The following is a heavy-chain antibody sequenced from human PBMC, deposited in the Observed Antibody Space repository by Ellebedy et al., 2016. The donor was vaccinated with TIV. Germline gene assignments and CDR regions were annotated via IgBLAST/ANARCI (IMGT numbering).Heavy chain of an antibody. D-gene: IGHD3-10*01. CDR3: AKGGSGSPRPFDY. J-gene: IGHJ4*02. CDR2: IIPIFGTA. V-gene: IGHV1-69*05. Sequence: AASVKVSCKASGGTFSSYAISWVRQAPGQGLEWMGGIIPIFGTANYAQKLQGRVTMTTDTSTSTAYMELRSLRSDDTAVYYCAKGGSGSPRPFDYWGQGTLVTVSS. CDR1: GGTFSSYA.